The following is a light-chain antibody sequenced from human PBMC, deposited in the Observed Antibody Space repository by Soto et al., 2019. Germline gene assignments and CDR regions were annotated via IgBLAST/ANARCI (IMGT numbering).Light chain of an antibody. V-gene: IGKV1-33*01. Sequence: DIQMTQSPSSLSASVGDRVTITCQASQDISNYLNWYPQKPGKAPKLLIYDASNLETGVPSRFSGSGSGTDFTFTISSLQPEDIATYYCQQYDYLPVTFGGGTKVEIK. CDR3: QQYDYLPVT. J-gene: IGKJ4*01. CDR2: DAS. CDR1: QDISNY.